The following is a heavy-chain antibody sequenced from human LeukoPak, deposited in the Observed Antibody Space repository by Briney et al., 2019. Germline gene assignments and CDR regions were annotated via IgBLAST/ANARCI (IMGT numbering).Heavy chain of an antibody. Sequence: PGGSLRLSCAASGFTFSSYSMNWVRQAPGKGLEWVSSISSSSSYIYYADSVKGRFTISRDNAKNSLYLQMNSLRAEDTAVYYCAREWIQLWSGWFDPWGQGTLVTVSS. D-gene: IGHD5-18*01. CDR3: AREWIQLWSGWFDP. J-gene: IGHJ5*02. CDR2: ISSSSSYI. V-gene: IGHV3-21*01. CDR1: GFTFSSYS.